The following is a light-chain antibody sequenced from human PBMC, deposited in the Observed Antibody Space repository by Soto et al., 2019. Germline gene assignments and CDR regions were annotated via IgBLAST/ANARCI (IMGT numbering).Light chain of an antibody. J-gene: IGKJ1*01. CDR3: QHYNSYSEA. CDR1: QSVSGW. Sequence: DIQMPQSPSTLSASVGDTVTVTCRASQSVSGWLAWYQQKPGEAPKLLIHKASTLKSGVPSRFSGSGSGTEFTLTISSLQPDDFATYYCQHYNSYSEAFGQGTKVDIK. CDR2: KAS. V-gene: IGKV1-5*03.